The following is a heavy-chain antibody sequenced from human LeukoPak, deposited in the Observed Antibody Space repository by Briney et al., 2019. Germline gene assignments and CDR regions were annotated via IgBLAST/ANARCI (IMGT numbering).Heavy chain of an antibody. V-gene: IGHV3-30-3*01. J-gene: IGHJ4*02. D-gene: IGHD3-10*01. Sequence: GGSLRLSCAASGFTFSDYYMTWIRQAPGKGLEWVAVISYDGSNKYYADSVKGRFTISRDNSKNTLYLQMNSLRAEDTAVYYCARDHRGVRDYFDYWGQGILVTVSS. CDR3: ARDHRGVRDYFDY. CDR2: ISYDGSNK. CDR1: GFTFSDYY.